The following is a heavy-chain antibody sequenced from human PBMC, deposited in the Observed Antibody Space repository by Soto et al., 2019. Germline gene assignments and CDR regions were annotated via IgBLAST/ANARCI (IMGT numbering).Heavy chain of an antibody. CDR1: GYIFTNFY. CDR2: INPNGGST. Sequence: QVQLVQPGAEVKKPGASVKFSCKASGYIFTNFYIHWVRQAPGQGLEWIGIINPNGGSTNYAQNFQGRVPMTRDTSTSTVYMDLRSLRSEDTAVYYCSRGLASGDYWGQGTLITVSS. V-gene: IGHV1-46*03. D-gene: IGHD6-6*01. CDR3: SRGLASGDY. J-gene: IGHJ4*02.